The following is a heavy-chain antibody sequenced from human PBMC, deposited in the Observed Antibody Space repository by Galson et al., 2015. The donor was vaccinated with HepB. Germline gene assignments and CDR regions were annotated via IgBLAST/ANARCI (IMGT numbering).Heavy chain of an antibody. V-gene: IGHV1-3*01. CDR2: INAGNGNT. J-gene: IGHJ4*02. CDR3: ARGIAAAASFDY. D-gene: IGHD6-13*01. Sequence: SVKVSCKASGYTFTSYAMHWVRQAPGQRLEWMGWINAGNGNTKYSQKFQGRVTITRDTSASTAYMELSSLRSEDTAVYYCARGIAAAASFDYWGQGTLVTVSS. CDR1: GYTFTSYA.